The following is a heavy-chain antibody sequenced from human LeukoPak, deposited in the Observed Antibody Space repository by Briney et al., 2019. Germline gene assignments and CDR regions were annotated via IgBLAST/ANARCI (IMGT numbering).Heavy chain of an antibody. J-gene: IGHJ6*03. CDR1: GGSISNYY. Sequence: PSVTLSLTCTVSGGSISNYYWSWIRQPAGKGLEWIGRIYSSGSTNYNPSLKSRVTLSLDTSKNQFSLKLSSVTAADTAVYYRARTYYDFWSGPRGVDYYYYMDVWGKGTTVTVSS. D-gene: IGHD3-3*01. CDR3: ARTYYDFWSGPRGVDYYYYMDV. CDR2: IYSSGST. V-gene: IGHV4-4*07.